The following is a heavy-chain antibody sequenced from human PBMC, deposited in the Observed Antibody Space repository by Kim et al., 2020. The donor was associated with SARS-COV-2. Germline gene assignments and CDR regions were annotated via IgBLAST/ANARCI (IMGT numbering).Heavy chain of an antibody. CDR1: GGTFSSYA. D-gene: IGHD5-18*01. J-gene: IGHJ6*02. CDR3: ARDLVPRPAMDPYYGMDV. CDR2: IIPILGIA. V-gene: IGHV1-69*04. Sequence: SVKVSCKASGGTFSSYAISWVRQAPGQGLEWMGRIIPILGIANYAQKFQGRVTITADKSTSTAYMELSSLRSEDTAVYYCARDLVPRPAMDPYYGMDVWGQGTTVTVSS.